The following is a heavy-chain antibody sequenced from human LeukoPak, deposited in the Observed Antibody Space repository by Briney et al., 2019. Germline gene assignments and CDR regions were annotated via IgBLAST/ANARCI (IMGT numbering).Heavy chain of an antibody. CDR3: AKTPYSLDYFDY. J-gene: IGHJ4*02. CDR1: GFTFSSYG. CDR2: TRYDGSNK. V-gene: IGHV3-30*02. Sequence: GGSLRLSCAASGFTFSSYGMHWVRQAPGKGLEWVAFTRYDGSNKYYADSVKGRFTISRDNSKNTLYLQMNSLRAEDTTVYYCAKTPYSLDYFDYWGQGTLVTVSS. D-gene: IGHD6-13*01.